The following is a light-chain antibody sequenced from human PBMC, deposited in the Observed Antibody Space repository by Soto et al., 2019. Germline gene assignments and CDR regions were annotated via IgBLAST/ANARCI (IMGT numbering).Light chain of an antibody. V-gene: IGLV2-14*01. J-gene: IGLJ1*01. CDR1: SSDVGDYYY. CDR2: GVS. CDR3: SSYTSSANFV. Sequence: QSVLTQPASVSGSPGQSITISCTGISSDVGDYYYVSWYQHHPGKAPKLIIYGVSNRPSGVSNRFSGSKSGNTASLTISGLQTDDEADYYCSSYTSSANFVFGTGTKVNVL.